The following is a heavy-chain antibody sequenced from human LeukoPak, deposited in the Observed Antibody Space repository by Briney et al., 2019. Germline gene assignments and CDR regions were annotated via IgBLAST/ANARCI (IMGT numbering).Heavy chain of an antibody. J-gene: IGHJ2*01. CDR3: ARAKRPTVPYFDL. V-gene: IGHV3-11*01. D-gene: IGHD4-17*01. CDR2: ISSSGSTI. Sequence: PGGSLRLSCAASGFTFSDYYMSWIRQAPGKGLEWVSYISSSGSTIYYADSVKGRFTISRDNAKNSLYLQMNSLRAEDTAVYYCARAKRPTVPYFDLWGRGTLVTVSS. CDR1: GFTFSDYY.